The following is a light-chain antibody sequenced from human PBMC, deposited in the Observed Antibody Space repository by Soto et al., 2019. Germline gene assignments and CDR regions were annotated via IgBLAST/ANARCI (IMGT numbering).Light chain of an antibody. CDR2: AAS. V-gene: IGKV1-39*01. J-gene: IGKJ3*01. Sequence: DIQMTQSPSSLSASVGDRVTITCRASQSISSYLNWYQQKPGKAPKLLIYAASSLPSGVPSRFSGSGSGTDFTLTISSLQPEDFATYYCQQSYSTLPITFGPGTKVDI. CDR3: QQSYSTLPIT. CDR1: QSISSY.